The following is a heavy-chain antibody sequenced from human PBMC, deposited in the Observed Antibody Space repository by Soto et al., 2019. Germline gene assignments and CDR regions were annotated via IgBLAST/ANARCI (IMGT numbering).Heavy chain of an antibody. CDR3: ARGYCSGGSCSPGWFDP. J-gene: IGHJ5*02. CDR2: ISAYNGNT. Sequence: QVQLVQSGAEVKKPGASVKVSCKASGYTFTSYGISWVRQAPGQGLERMGWISAYNGNTNYAQKLQGRVTMTTDTSTSTAYMELRSLRSDDTAVYYCARGYCSGGSCSPGWFDPWDQGTLVTVSS. V-gene: IGHV1-18*01. D-gene: IGHD2-15*01. CDR1: GYTFTSYG.